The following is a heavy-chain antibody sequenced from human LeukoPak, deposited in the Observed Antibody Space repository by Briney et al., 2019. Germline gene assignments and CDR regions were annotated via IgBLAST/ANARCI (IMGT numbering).Heavy chain of an antibody. V-gene: IGHV4-34*01. CDR2: INHSGST. Sequence: SETLSLTCTVSGGSISSYYWSWIRQPPGKGLEWIGEINHSGSTNYNPSLKSRVTISVDTSKNQFSLKLSSVTAADTAVYYCARGIRYCSGGSCYGSKYYFDYWGQGTLVTVSS. CDR3: ARGIRYCSGGSCYGSKYYFDY. J-gene: IGHJ4*02. CDR1: GGSISSYY. D-gene: IGHD2-15*01.